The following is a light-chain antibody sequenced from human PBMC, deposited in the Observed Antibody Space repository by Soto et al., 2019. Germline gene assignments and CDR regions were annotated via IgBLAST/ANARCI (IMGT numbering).Light chain of an antibody. CDR3: SSYTNSSTYV. J-gene: IGLJ1*01. Sequence: QSALTQPASVSGSPGQSITISCTGTSSVVGGYNYVSWYQQHPGKVPKLMIYEVSNRPSGVSNRFSGSKSGNTASLTISGLQAEDEADYYCSSYTNSSTYVFGTGTKATVL. CDR1: SSVVGGYNY. V-gene: IGLV2-14*01. CDR2: EVS.